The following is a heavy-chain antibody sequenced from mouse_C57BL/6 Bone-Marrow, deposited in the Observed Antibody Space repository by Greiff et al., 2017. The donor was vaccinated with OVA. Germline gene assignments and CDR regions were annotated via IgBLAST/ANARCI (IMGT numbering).Heavy chain of an antibody. V-gene: IGHV5-9*01. J-gene: IGHJ2*01. D-gene: IGHD2-3*01. Sequence: EVKLLQSGAGLVKPGGSLKISCAASGFTFTSYTMPWVRQTPEKRLEWVATISRGGGNTYYPDSVKGRCTISRDNAKNTLYLQMSSLRSEDTALYYCERDGYYPYYFDYWGQGTTLTVSS. CDR1: GFTFTSYT. CDR2: ISRGGGNT. CDR3: ERDGYYPYYFDY.